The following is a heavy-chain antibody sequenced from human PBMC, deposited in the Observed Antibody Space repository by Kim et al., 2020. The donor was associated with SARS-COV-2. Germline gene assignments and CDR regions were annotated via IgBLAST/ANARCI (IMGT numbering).Heavy chain of an antibody. CDR3: AKGHYGSEYPYCDS. Sequence: ADAVKGRFTNSEDNAKNSLDLQMNSLRAEDTDLYYCAKGHYGSEYPYCDSWGQGTLVTVSS. V-gene: IGHV3-9*01. D-gene: IGHD2-21*01. J-gene: IGHJ4*02.